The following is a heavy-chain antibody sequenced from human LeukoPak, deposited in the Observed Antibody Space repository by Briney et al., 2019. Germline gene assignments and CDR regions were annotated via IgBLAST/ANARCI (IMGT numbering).Heavy chain of an antibody. V-gene: IGHV3-23*01. D-gene: IGHD6-13*01. CDR2: ISGSGGST. CDR1: GFTFSSYA. Sequence: PGGSLRLSCAASGFTFSSYAMSWVRQAPGKGLEWASAISGSGGSTYYADSVKGRFTISRDNSKNTLYLQMNSLRAEDTAVYYCAKDRGSSWTGYFDYWGQGTLVTVSS. CDR3: AKDRGSSWTGYFDY. J-gene: IGHJ4*02.